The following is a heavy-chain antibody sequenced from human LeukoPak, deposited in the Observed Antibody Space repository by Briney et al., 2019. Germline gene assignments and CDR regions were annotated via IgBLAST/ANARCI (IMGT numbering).Heavy chain of an antibody. CDR1: GASFSNDY. CDR2: IYHNGRT. CDR3: ARHEALGTGYYGSGSYYPLWYFDY. J-gene: IGHJ4*02. Sequence: SETLSLTCTVSGASFSNDYWSWVRQAPGKGLEWIGYIYHNGRTNYSPSLKSRITMSIDTSQNQFSLKLTSVTAADTAVYYCARHEALGTGYYGSGSYYPLWYFDYWGQGTLVTVSS. V-gene: IGHV4-59*01. D-gene: IGHD3-10*01.